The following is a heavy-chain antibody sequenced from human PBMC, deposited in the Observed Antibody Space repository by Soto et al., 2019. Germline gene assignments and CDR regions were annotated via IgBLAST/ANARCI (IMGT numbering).Heavy chain of an antibody. CDR2: IYYIGST. CDR3: ARYSYGSYYFDY. CDR1: GDSISSDDYY. V-gene: IGHV4-30-4*01. D-gene: IGHD5-18*01. J-gene: IGHJ4*02. Sequence: SETLSLTCTVSGDSISSDDYYWSWIRQPPGKGLEWIGYIYYIGSTYYNPSLKSRVTISLDTSKNQFSLKLSSVTAADTAVYYCARYSYGSYYFDYWGQGTLVTVSS.